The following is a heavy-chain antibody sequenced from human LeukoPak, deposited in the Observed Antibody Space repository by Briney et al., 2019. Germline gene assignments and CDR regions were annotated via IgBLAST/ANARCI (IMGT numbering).Heavy chain of an antibody. CDR3: ARDGEVGVGRWFDP. CDR1: GYTFTRYY. D-gene: IGHD1-26*01. V-gene: IGHV1-46*01. Sequence: ASVKVSCKASGYTFTRYYIHWVRQAPGQGLEWMGIINPSGGSTSYAQKFQGRVTMTRDMSTSTVYMELSSLRSEDTAVYYCARDGEVGVGRWFDPWGQGTLVTVSS. J-gene: IGHJ5*02. CDR2: INPSGGST.